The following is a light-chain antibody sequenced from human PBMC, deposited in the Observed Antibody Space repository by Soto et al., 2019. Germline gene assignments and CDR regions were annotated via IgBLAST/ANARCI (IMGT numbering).Light chain of an antibody. Sequence: EIVLTQSPGTLSLSPGERATLSCRASQSVSSSYLAWYQQKPGQAPGLLIYGASRRATGIPDRFSGSGSGTDFTLTLSSLEPEDIAVYYCQHYGDAIWTFGQGTKVEIQ. CDR1: QSVSSSY. CDR3: QHYGDAIWT. V-gene: IGKV3-20*01. CDR2: GAS. J-gene: IGKJ1*01.